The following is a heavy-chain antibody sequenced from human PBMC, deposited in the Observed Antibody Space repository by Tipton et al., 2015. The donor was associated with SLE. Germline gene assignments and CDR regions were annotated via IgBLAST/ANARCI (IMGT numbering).Heavy chain of an antibody. D-gene: IGHD3-16*01. V-gene: IGHV4-59*08. CDR3: ASWGFDT. CDR1: GGSINGYY. CDR2: IYHSGST. Sequence: LRLSCTVSGGSINGYYWSWFRQPPGRELEWIGYIYHSGSTNYNPSLKSRVTMSVDTSKNQFSLKLDSATAADTAVYYCASWGFDTWGQGTMVTVSS. J-gene: IGHJ3*02.